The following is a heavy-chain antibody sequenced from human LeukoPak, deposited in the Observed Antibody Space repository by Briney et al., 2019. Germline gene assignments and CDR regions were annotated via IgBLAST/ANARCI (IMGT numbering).Heavy chain of an antibody. V-gene: IGHV5-51*01. CDR1: GYSFTSYW. Sequence: GESLKISCKGSGYSFTSYWIGWVRQMPGKGLEWMGIIYPGDSDTRYSPSFQGQVTISADKSISTAYLQWSSLKASDTAMNYCATYSGYYFPRHDAFDIWGQGTMVTVSS. D-gene: IGHD3-22*01. CDR2: IYPGDSDT. CDR3: ATYSGYYFPRHDAFDI. J-gene: IGHJ3*02.